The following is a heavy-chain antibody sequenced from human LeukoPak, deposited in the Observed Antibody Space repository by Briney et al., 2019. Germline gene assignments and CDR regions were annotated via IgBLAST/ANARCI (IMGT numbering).Heavy chain of an antibody. D-gene: IGHD6-19*01. V-gene: IGHV3-66*02. CDR3: ARGSGLTYYFDY. CDR2: IYSGGST. J-gene: IGHJ4*02. Sequence: GGSLRLSCAASGLTVSSNYMSWVRQTPGKGLEWVSVIYSGGSTYYADSVKGRFTISRDNSKNTLYLQMNSLRAEDTAVYYCARGSGLTYYFDYWGQGTLVTVSS. CDR1: GLTVSSNY.